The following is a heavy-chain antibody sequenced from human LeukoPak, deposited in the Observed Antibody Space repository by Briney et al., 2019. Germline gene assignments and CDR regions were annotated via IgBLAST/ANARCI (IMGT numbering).Heavy chain of an antibody. Sequence: ASVKVSCKASGYTFTGYYMHWVRQAPGQGLEGMGWINPNSGGTNYAQKFQGRVTMTRDTSISTAYMELSRLRSDDTAVYYCATDTRGYSSYDPWGQGTLVTVSS. V-gene: IGHV1-2*02. J-gene: IGHJ5*02. CDR1: GYTFTGYY. D-gene: IGHD5-18*01. CDR2: INPNSGGT. CDR3: ATDTRGYSSYDP.